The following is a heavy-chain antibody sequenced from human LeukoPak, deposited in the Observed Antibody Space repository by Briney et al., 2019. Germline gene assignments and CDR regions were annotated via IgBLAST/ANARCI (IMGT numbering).Heavy chain of an antibody. CDR3: ARDNGAIRAYYYHGMDV. CDR1: GFTFSSHW. J-gene: IGHJ6*02. CDR2: IYHSGSI. D-gene: IGHD2-8*01. V-gene: IGHV4-4*02. Sequence: PGGSLRLSCAASGFTFSSHWMTWVRQPPGKGLEWIGEIYHSGSINYNPSLKSRVTISVDKSKNQLSLRLTSVTAADTAVHYCARDNGAIRAYYYHGMDVWGQGTTVTVSS.